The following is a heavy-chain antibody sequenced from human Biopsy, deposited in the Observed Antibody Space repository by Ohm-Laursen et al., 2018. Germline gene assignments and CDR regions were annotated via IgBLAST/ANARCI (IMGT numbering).Heavy chain of an antibody. CDR1: RFTFSTYG. Sequence: RSLRLSCSASRFTFSTYGMHWVRQAPGKGLEWVAVISFDGSDQKYADSVKGRFTTSRDNSKNTLYLQMNSLRAEDTAVFYCVKDRGAAGTDYYYGMDVWGQGTTVTVSS. CDR3: VKDRGAAGTDYYYGMDV. J-gene: IGHJ6*02. CDR2: ISFDGSDQ. D-gene: IGHD3-10*01. V-gene: IGHV3-30*18.